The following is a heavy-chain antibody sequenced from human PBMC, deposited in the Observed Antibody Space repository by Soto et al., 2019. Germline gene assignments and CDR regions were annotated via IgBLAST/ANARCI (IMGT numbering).Heavy chain of an antibody. Sequence: GGSLRLSCAASGFTFSSYAMSWVRQAPGKGLEWVSAISGSGGSTYYADSVKGRFTISRDNSKNTLYLQMNSLRAEDTAVYYCAKGMDCSGGSCYGRTWVAYYYYYYMDVWGKGTTVTVSS. D-gene: IGHD2-15*01. CDR1: GFTFSSYA. CDR3: AKGMDCSGGSCYGRTWVAYYYYYYMDV. V-gene: IGHV3-23*01. J-gene: IGHJ6*03. CDR2: ISGSGGST.